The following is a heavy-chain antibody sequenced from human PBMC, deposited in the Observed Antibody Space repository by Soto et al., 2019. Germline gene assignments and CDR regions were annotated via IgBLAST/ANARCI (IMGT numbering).Heavy chain of an antibody. CDR3: ARDFITGSSSYGMDV. Sequence: QVQLQESGPGLVKPSQTLSLTRTVSGGSISSGGYYWSWIRQHPGKGLEWIGYIYYSGSTYYNPSLKSRVTISVDTSKNQFSLKLSSVTAADTAVYYCARDFITGSSSYGMDVWGQGTTVTVSS. V-gene: IGHV4-31*03. CDR2: IYYSGST. D-gene: IGHD6-6*01. J-gene: IGHJ6*02. CDR1: GGSISSGGYY.